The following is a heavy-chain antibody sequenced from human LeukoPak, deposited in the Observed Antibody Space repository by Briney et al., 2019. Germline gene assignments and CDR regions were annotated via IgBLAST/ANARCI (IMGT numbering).Heavy chain of an antibody. CDR1: GGSISSYY. CDR3: ARGARRYGMDV. Sequence: SETLSLTCTVSGGSISSYYWSWIRQPPGKGLEWIGYIYYSGSTNYNPSLKSRVTISVDTSKNQFSLKLSSVTAADTAVYYRARGARRYGMDVWGQGTTVTVSS. V-gene: IGHV4-59*01. J-gene: IGHJ6*02. CDR2: IYYSGST.